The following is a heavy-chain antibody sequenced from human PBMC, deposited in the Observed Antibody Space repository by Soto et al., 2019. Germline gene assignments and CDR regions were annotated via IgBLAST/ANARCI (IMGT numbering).Heavy chain of an antibody. D-gene: IGHD3-16*01. CDR2: IWYDGSNK. V-gene: IGHV3-33*01. J-gene: IGHJ6*02. CDR3: ARAWGNYYYGMDV. CDR1: GFTFSSDG. Sequence: QVQLVESGEGVVQPGRSLRLSCAASGFTFSSDGMHWVRQAPGKGLEWVAVIWYDGSNKYYADSVKGRFTISRDNSKNTLYLQMNSLRAEDTAMYYCARAWGNYYYGMDVWGQGTTVTVSS.